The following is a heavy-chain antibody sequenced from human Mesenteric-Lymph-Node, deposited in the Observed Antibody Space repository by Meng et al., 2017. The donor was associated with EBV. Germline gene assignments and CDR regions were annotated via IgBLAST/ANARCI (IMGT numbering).Heavy chain of an antibody. CDR3: ARNGDYNPGLF. V-gene: IGHV4-4*02. D-gene: IGHD4-17*01. CDR2: IHHSGTT. CDR1: GDYISSSNW. Sequence: QVHRQESGPGMVQPLGTLFLTCAVSGDYISSSNWWSWVRQPPGKGLEWIGEIHHSGTTNYNPSLKSRVTISVDKSKNQFSLQLTSVTAADTAVYFCARNGDYNPGLFWGQGTLVTVSS. J-gene: IGHJ4*02.